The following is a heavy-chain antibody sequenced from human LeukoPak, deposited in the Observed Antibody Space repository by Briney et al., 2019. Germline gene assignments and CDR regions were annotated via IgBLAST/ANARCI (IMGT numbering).Heavy chain of an antibody. CDR2: ISSSGSTI. D-gene: IGHD1-1*01. V-gene: IGHV3-48*04. CDR1: GFTFSSYA. Sequence: GGSLRLSCAASGFTFSSYAMSWVRQAPGKGLEWVSYISSSGSTIYYADSVKGRFTISRDNAKNSLYLQMNSLRAEDTAVYYCARESIVTTGTFDYWGQGTLVTVSS. CDR3: ARESIVTTGTFDY. J-gene: IGHJ4*02.